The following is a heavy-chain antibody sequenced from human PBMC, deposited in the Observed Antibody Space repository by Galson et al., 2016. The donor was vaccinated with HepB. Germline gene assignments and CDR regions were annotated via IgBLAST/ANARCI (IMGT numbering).Heavy chain of an antibody. V-gene: IGHV5-51*01. J-gene: IGHJ3*02. Sequence: QSGAEVKKPGESLKISCKVSGYSFIRYWIGWVRQMPGKGLESMGIIWPGDSDTRYSPSFQGQVSISADKSISIVYLQWSSLKALDTAMYYCARQKLRGDAFDTWGQGTLVTGSA. CDR3: ARQKLRGDAFDT. CDR2: IWPGDSDT. D-gene: IGHD4-23*01. CDR1: GYSFIRYW.